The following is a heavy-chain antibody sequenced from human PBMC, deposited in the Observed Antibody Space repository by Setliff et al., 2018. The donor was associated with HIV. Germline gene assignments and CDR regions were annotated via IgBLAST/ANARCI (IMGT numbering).Heavy chain of an antibody. CDR3: ARGKELVRSAFDI. D-gene: IGHD1-7*01. CDR2: INHSGST. V-gene: IGHV4-34*01. Sequence: PPETLSLTCAVYGGSFRGYYWSWIRQPPGKGLEWIGEINHSGSTNYNSSLKSRVTLSVDTSKNQFSLNVTSVTAADTAVYYCARGKELVRSAFDIWGQGTMVTVSS. J-gene: IGHJ3*02. CDR1: GGSFRGYY.